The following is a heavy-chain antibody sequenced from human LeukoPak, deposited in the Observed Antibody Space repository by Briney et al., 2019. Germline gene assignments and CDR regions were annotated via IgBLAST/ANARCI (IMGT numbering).Heavy chain of an antibody. V-gene: IGHV6-1*01. Sequence: SQTLSLTCAISGDSVSSNSAAWNWVRQSPSRGLEWLARTYYRSKWYNNYALSVKSRITIKPDTSKNQFSLQLNSVTPEDTAVYYCARLSSGAGGDFDCWGQGTLVTVSS. CDR1: GDSVSSNSAA. D-gene: IGHD6-19*01. J-gene: IGHJ4*02. CDR3: ARLSSGAGGDFDC. CDR2: TYYRSKWYN.